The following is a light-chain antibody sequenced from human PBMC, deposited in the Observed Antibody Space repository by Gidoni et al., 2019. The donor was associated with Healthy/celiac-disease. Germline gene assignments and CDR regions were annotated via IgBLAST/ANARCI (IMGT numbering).Light chain of an antibody. CDR2: AAS. CDR3: QQSYSTPHT. J-gene: IGKJ2*01. V-gene: IGKV1-39*01. CDR1: QSISSD. Sequence: ASQSISSDLNLYQQKPGKAPKLLIYAASSLTSGVPSRFSGSGSGTDFTLTISSLQPEDFATYYCQQSYSTPHTFGQGTKLEIK.